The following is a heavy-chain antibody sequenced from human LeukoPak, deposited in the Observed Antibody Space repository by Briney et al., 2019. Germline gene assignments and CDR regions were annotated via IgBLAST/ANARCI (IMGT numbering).Heavy chain of an antibody. V-gene: IGHV1-46*01. Sequence: ASVKVSCKASGYTFTSYYMHWVRQAPGQGLEWMGIINPSGGSTSYAQKFQGRVTMTRDTSTSTVYMELSSLRSEDTAVHYCAREDTAMVLDYWGQGTLVTVSS. D-gene: IGHD5-18*01. CDR1: GYTFTSYY. J-gene: IGHJ4*02. CDR2: INPSGGST. CDR3: AREDTAMVLDY.